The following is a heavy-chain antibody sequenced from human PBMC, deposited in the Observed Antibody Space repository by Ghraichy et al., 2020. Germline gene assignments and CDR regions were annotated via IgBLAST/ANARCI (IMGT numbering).Heavy chain of an antibody. D-gene: IGHD6-19*01. J-gene: IGHJ6*02. CDR1: GGSISSYY. V-gene: IGHV4-59*01. Sequence: SETLSLTCTVSGGSISSYYWSWIRQPPGKGLEWIGYIYYSGSTNYNPSLKSRVTISVDTSKNQFSLKLSSVTAADTAVYYCARVIKGIAVAGTHYYYGMDVWGQGTTVTVSS. CDR3: ARVIKGIAVAGTHYYYGMDV. CDR2: IYYSGST.